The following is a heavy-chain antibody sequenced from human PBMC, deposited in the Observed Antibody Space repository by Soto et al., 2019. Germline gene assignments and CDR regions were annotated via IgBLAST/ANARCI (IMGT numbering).Heavy chain of an antibody. CDR1: GFTFSSYA. CDR3: AKEVIQLWLHYFDY. D-gene: IGHD5-18*01. J-gene: IGHJ4*02. CDR2: ISGSGGST. Sequence: GGSLRLSCAASGFTFSSYAMSWVLQAPGKGLEWVSVISGSGGSTYYADSVKGRFTISRDNSKNTLYLQMNSLRAEDTAVYYCAKEVIQLWLHYFDYWGQGTLVTVSS. V-gene: IGHV3-23*01.